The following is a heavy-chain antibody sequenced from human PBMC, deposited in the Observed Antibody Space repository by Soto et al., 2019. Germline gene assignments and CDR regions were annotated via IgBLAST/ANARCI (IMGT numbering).Heavy chain of an antibody. J-gene: IGHJ4*02. CDR2: ISYDGTYR. D-gene: IGHD1-26*01. Sequence: QAQLVESGGGVVQPGRSLRLSCAASGFTFSNIAMHWVWQASGKGLEWLAAISYDGTYRPYADFARGPFTISRDNSQQTLQIQLPGLRPDDTPLYYCGTHRALGATLKANDYRGQGTLFTVSS. CDR3: GTHRALGATLKANDY. CDR1: GFTFSNIA. V-gene: IGHV3-30-3*01.